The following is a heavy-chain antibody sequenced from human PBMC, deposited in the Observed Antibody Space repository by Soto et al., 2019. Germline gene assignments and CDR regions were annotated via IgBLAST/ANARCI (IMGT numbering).Heavy chain of an antibody. J-gene: IGHJ5*02. CDR3: ARGITFGGALGRDWFDP. CDR1: GYTFTSYG. CDR2: ISAYNGNT. V-gene: IGHV1-18*01. Sequence: QVQLVQSGAEVKKPGASVKVSCKASGYTFTSYGISWVRQAPGQGLQRMGWISAYNGNTNYAQKLQGRVTMTTDTSTSKAYMELRSLRSDDTAVYYCARGITFGGALGRDWFDPWGQGTLVTVSS. D-gene: IGHD3-16*01.